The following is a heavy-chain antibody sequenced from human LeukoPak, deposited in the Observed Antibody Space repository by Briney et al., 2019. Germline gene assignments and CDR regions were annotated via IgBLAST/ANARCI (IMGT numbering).Heavy chain of an antibody. V-gene: IGHV3-49*04. CDR2: IRSKAYGGTT. CDR3: TREALFYYDSSGYFHY. J-gene: IGHJ4*02. CDR1: GFIFDDYN. Sequence: PGGSLRLSCTASGFIFDDYNMNWVRQAPGKGLEWVGFIRSKAYGGTTEYAASVKGGFTISRDDSKSIAYLQMNSLKTEDTAVYYCTREALFYYDSSGYFHYWGQGTLVTVSS. D-gene: IGHD3-22*01.